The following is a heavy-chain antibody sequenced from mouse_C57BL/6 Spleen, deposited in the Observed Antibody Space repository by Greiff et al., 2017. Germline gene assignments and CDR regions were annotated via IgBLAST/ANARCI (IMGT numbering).Heavy chain of an antibody. D-gene: IGHD2-4*01. CDR1: GYAFSSYW. J-gene: IGHJ2*01. V-gene: IGHV1-80*01. CDR3: ARRYYDNDDY. Sequence: VQGVESGAELVKPGASVKISCKASGYAFSSYWMHWVKQRPGQGLEWIGQIYPGDGGTNYNGKFKGKATLTADKSSSAAYMQLSSLTSEDSAVYFCARRYYDNDDYWGQGATLTVSA. CDR2: IYPGDGGT.